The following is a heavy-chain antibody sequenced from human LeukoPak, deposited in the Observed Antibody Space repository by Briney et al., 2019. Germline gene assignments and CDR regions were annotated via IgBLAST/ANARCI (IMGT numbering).Heavy chain of an antibody. CDR3: ARMQGPRYFDL. CDR2: LSYSGTS. Sequence: SETLSLTCTVSGGSISNYYWSWIRQPPGKGLEWIGFLSYSGTSNYNPSLKSRVTISLDTSKNQLSLKLSSVTAADTAVYYCARMQGPRYFDLWGRGTLVTVSS. CDR1: GGSISNYY. J-gene: IGHJ2*01. V-gene: IGHV4-59*08.